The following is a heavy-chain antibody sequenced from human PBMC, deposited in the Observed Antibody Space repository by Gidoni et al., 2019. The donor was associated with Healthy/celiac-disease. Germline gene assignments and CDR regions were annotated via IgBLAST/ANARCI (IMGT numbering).Heavy chain of an antibody. CDR3: ARWSIAAAGISAFDI. Sequence: QLQLQESGPGLVKPSETLSLTCTVSGGSISSSSYYWGWIRQPPGKGLEWIGSIYYSGSTYYNPSLKSRVTISVDTSKNQFSLKLSSVTAADTAVYYCARWSIAAAGISAFDIWGQGTMVTVSS. V-gene: IGHV4-39*01. CDR1: GGSISSSSYY. D-gene: IGHD6-13*01. J-gene: IGHJ3*02. CDR2: IYYSGST.